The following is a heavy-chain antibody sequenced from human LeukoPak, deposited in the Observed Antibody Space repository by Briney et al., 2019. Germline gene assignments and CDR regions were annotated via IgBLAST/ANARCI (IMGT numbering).Heavy chain of an antibody. Sequence: ASVKVSCKASGYTFTGYYMHWVRQAPGQGLEWMGWINPNSGDANYAQKFQGRVTMTRDTSISTAYMELSRLRSDDTAVYYCARDPNWNYGHMDYWGQGTLVTVSS. CDR2: INPNSGDA. CDR1: GYTFTGYY. CDR3: ARDPNWNYGHMDY. J-gene: IGHJ4*02. V-gene: IGHV1-2*02. D-gene: IGHD1-7*01.